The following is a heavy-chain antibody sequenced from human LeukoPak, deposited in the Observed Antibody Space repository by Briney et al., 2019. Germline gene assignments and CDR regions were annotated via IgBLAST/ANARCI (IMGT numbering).Heavy chain of an antibody. D-gene: IGHD5-18*01. V-gene: IGHV3-23*01. CDR3: AKPDVDTAIGGAFDI. Sequence: GGSLRLSCAASGFTVSSNYMSWVRQAPGKGLEWVSAISGSGGSTYYADSVKGRFTISRDNSKNTLYLQMNSLRAEDTAVYYCAKPDVDTAIGGAFDIWGQGTMVTVSS. J-gene: IGHJ3*02. CDR1: GFTVSSNY. CDR2: ISGSGGST.